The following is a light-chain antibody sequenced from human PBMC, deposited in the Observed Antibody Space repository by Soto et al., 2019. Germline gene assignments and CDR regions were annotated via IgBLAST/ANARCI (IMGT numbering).Light chain of an antibody. CDR3: QQPYNTPLT. J-gene: IGKJ4*01. CDR1: QSIGKY. Sequence: DIQMTQSASSLSASVGDRVTITCRASQSIGKYLSWFQQTPGNAPKLLIYAASGLQSGVPSRFSGSGSGTDFTPTINSLQREDFATYYCQQPYNTPLTFGGGTTVDIK. V-gene: IGKV1-39*01. CDR2: AAS.